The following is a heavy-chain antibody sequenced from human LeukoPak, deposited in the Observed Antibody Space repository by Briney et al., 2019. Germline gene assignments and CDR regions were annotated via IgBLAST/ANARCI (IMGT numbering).Heavy chain of an antibody. J-gene: IGHJ4*02. CDR3: AKGTTDYDASGPLDF. Sequence: GGSLRLSCAASGFTFSNAWMSWVRQAPDKGLEWVAFIRYDGSNKYYADSVKGRFTISRDQSKSTVYLQMTSLRAEDTAVFYCAKGTTDYDASGPLDFWGQGTLVTVSS. V-gene: IGHV3-30*02. CDR2: IRYDGSNK. D-gene: IGHD3-16*01. CDR1: GFTFSNAW.